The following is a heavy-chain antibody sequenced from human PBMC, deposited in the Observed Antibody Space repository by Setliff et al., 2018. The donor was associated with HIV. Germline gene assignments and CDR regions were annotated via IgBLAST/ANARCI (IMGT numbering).Heavy chain of an antibody. J-gene: IGHJ5*02. CDR2: VYSTGSI. Sequence: SETLSLTCTVSGGSMSRFYWTWIRQPPGKGLEWIGFVYSTGSINYSPSFRGRLTISLDTSENQFSLHLTSVTAADTAVYYCARGGVVDLPFDPWGQGTLVTVSS. CDR3: ARGGVVDLPFDP. D-gene: IGHD3-22*01. V-gene: IGHV4-59*01. CDR1: GGSMSRFY.